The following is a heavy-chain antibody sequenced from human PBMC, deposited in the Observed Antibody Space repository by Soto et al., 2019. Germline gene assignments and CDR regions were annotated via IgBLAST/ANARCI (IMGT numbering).Heavy chain of an antibody. CDR1: GGSISSSSYY. D-gene: IGHD3-3*01. Sequence: SETLSLTCTVSGGSISSSSYYWGWIRQPPGKGLEWIGSIYYSGSTYYNPSLKSRVTISVDTSKNQFSLKLSSVTAADTAVYYCATTYYDFWSGYYKSWGQGTLVTVSS. CDR2: IYYSGST. CDR3: ATTYYDFWSGYYKS. J-gene: IGHJ5*02. V-gene: IGHV4-39*01.